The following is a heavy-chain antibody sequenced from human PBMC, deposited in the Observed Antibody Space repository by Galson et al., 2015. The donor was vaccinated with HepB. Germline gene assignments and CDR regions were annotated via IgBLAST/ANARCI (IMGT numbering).Heavy chain of an antibody. CDR3: AKMTTVTTKGLDP. Sequence: SLRLSCAASGFTFSSYWMHWVRQAPGKGLVWVSRINSDGSSTSYADSVKGRFTISRDNAKNTLYLQMNSLRAKDTAVYYCAKMTTVTTKGLDPWGQGTLVTVSS. D-gene: IGHD4-17*01. J-gene: IGHJ5*02. CDR2: INSDGSST. CDR1: GFTFSSYW. V-gene: IGHV3-74*01.